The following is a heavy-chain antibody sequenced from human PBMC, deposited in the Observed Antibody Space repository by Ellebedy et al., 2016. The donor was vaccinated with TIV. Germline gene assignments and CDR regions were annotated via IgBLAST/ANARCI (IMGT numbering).Heavy chain of an antibody. D-gene: IGHD5-12*01. V-gene: IGHV4-61*01. J-gene: IGHJ2*01. CDR2: IYHTGDT. CDR3: ARKGYTMLKYFDL. CDR1: GDSLSSDTSY. Sequence: SETLSLXCTVSGDSLSSDTSYWSWIRQSAGKGLEWIGYIYHTGDTYYNPSLKSRVTMSVDTSKNQFSLKLSSVTAADTAIYYCARKGYTMLKYFDLWGRGTLVTVSS.